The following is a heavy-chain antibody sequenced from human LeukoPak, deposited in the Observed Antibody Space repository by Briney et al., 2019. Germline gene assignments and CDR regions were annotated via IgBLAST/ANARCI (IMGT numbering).Heavy chain of an antibody. CDR2: INSDGSST. D-gene: IGHD3-3*01. CDR3: ARDYDFWSGYTPLNWFDP. Sequence: HSGGSLRLSCAASGFTFTNYGMHWVRQAPGKGLVWVSRINSDGSSTSYADSVKGRFTISRDNAKNTLYLQMNSLRAEDTAVYYCARDYDFWSGYTPLNWFDPWGQGTLVTVSS. V-gene: IGHV3-74*01. J-gene: IGHJ5*02. CDR1: GFTFTNYG.